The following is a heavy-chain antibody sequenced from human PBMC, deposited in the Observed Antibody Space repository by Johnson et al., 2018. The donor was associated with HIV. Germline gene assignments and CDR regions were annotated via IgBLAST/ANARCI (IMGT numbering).Heavy chain of an antibody. V-gene: IGHV3-74*02. CDR2: ISGDGSSS. J-gene: IGHJ3*02. Sequence: EQLVESGGGLVQPGRSLRLSCTASGFTFGDYAMSWVRQAPGKGLMWVSRISGDGSSSSYADSVKGRFTISRDNAKNTLYLQLNSLRVEDTAIYYCARAQLLADDAFNNWGQGTMVTVSS. CDR3: ARAQLLADDAFNN. D-gene: IGHD6-6*01. CDR1: GFTFGDYA.